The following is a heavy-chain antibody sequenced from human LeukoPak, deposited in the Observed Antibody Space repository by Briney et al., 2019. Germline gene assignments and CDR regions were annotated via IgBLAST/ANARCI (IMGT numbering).Heavy chain of an antibody. CDR1: GFAFSAYG. V-gene: IGHV3-64*01. CDR3: AREGSNGESDF. CDR2: INSNGGST. D-gene: IGHD6-13*01. Sequence: GGSLRLSCAASGFAFSAYGMHWVRQAPGKGLEYVSAINSNGGSTYYANSVKGRFTVSRDNSKDTLYLQMGSLRGEDMAVYYCAREGSNGESDFWGQGTLVTVSS. J-gene: IGHJ4*02.